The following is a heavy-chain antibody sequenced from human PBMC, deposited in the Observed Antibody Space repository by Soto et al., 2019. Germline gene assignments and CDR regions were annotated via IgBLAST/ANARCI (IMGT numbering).Heavy chain of an antibody. J-gene: IGHJ4*02. CDR2: ISGSGGST. D-gene: IGHD3-3*01. CDR1: GFTFSSYA. V-gene: IGHV3-23*01. CDR3: AKDPITIFGVVPDFDY. Sequence: VGSLRLSCAASGFTFSSYAMSWVRQAPGKGLEWVSAISGSGGSTYYADSVKGRFTISRDNSKNTLYLQMNSLRAEDTAVYYCAKDPITIFGVVPDFDYWGQGTLVTVSS.